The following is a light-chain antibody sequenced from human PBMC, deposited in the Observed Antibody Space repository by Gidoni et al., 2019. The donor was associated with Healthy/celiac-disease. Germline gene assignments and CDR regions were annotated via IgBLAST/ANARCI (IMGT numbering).Light chain of an antibody. CDR2: DAS. CDR3: QQYDTLPFT. Sequence: DIYMTQSPSSLSASVGDRVTITCQASQDISNYLNWYQQKPGKAPKLLIYDASNLETGVPSRFSGSGSGTDFTFTSSSLQPEDIATYYCQQYDTLPFTFGGGTKVEIK. J-gene: IGKJ4*01. CDR1: QDISNY. V-gene: IGKV1-33*01.